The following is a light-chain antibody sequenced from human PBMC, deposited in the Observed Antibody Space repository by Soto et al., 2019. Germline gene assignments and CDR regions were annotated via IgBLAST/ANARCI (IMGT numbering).Light chain of an antibody. J-gene: IGKJ1*01. V-gene: IGKV3-11*01. CDR1: QSVNYY. CDR2: GAS. CDR3: QQRSNWPWT. Sequence: EIVWTQSPATLSLSPGERATLSCRASQSVNYYLAWYQQKPGQAPRLLIYGASTRATGIPARFSGSGSGTDFTLTISSLEPEDFAVYYCQQRSNWPWTFGQGTKVDIK.